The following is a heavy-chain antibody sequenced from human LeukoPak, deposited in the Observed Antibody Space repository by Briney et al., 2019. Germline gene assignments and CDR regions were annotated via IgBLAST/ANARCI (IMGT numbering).Heavy chain of an antibody. CDR2: IYNGDTT. V-gene: IGHV3-53*01. CDR3: ARDGGSGSPHLSYYYYGMDI. J-gene: IGHJ6*02. Sequence: PGGSLRLSCAASGFTVSITYMTWVRQAPGKGLERVSFIYNGDTTYYADSVKGRFTISRGTSENTLYLQMNNLRVEDTAVYYCARDGGSGSPHLSYYYYGMDIWGQGTTVTVSS. CDR1: GFTVSITY. D-gene: IGHD3-10*01.